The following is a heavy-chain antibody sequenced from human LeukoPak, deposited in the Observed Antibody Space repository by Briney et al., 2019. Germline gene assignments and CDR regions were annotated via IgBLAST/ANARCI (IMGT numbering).Heavy chain of an antibody. CDR3: AKDSPSDFWSGYPRFDY. CDR2: ISGSGGST. J-gene: IGHJ4*02. V-gene: IGHV3-23*01. CDR1: GFTFSSYA. D-gene: IGHD3-3*01. Sequence: GGSLRLSCAASGFTFSSYAMSWVRQAPGKGLEWVSAISGSGGSTYYADSVKGRFTISRDNSKNTLYLQMNSLRAEDTAVYYCAKDSPSDFWSGYPRFDYWGQGTLVTVSS.